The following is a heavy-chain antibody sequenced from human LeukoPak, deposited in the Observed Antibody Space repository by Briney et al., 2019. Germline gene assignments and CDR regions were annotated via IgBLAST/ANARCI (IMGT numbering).Heavy chain of an antibody. D-gene: IGHD6-19*01. Sequence: PGGSLRLSCAASGFTFSSYSMNWVRQAPGKGLEWVSSISSSSSYIYYADSVKGRFTISRDNAKNSLYLQMNSLRDEDTAVYYCARAAAGYYYYYYGMDVWGQGTTVTVSS. CDR3: ARAAAGYYYYYYGMDV. J-gene: IGHJ6*02. CDR2: ISSSSSYI. V-gene: IGHV3-21*01. CDR1: GFTFSSYS.